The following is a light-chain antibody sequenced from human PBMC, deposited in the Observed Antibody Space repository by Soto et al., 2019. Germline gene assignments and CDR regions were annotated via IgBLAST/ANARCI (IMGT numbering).Light chain of an antibody. V-gene: IGKV3-15*01. Sequence: IVMTQSPATLSVHPGERATLSCRASQSVSSNLAWYQQKPGQAPRLLIYGASTRATGIPARFSGSGSGTEFTLTISSLQSEDFAVYYCQQYNNWPRTFGQGTKVDIK. CDR2: GAS. J-gene: IGKJ1*01. CDR1: QSVSSN. CDR3: QQYNNWPRT.